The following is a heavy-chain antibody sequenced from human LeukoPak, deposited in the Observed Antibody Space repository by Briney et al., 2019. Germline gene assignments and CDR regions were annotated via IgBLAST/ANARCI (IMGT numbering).Heavy chain of an antibody. CDR1: GYTFTGYY. Sequence: ASVKVSCKASGYTFTGYYMHWARQAPGQGLEWMGRINLKTGGTNYAQKFQGRVTMTRDTSISTAYMELSRLRSDDTAVYYCARDYSSGWYVGVYWGQGTLVTVSS. V-gene: IGHV1-2*06. CDR2: INLKTGGT. CDR3: ARDYSSGWYVGVY. J-gene: IGHJ4*02. D-gene: IGHD6-19*01.